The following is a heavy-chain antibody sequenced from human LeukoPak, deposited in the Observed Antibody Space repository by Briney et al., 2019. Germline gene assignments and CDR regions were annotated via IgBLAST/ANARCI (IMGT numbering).Heavy chain of an antibody. CDR2: ISGSGGST. D-gene: IGHD2-15*01. V-gene: IGHV3-23*01. Sequence: GGSLRLSCAASGFTFSSYAMSWVRQAPGKGLEWVSAISGSGGSTYYADSVKGRFTISRDNTKNTLYLQMNSLRAEDTAVYYCAKIGGGWCSGGSCDAYFDYWGQGTLVTVSS. CDR3: AKIGGGWCSGGSCDAYFDY. CDR1: GFTFSSYA. J-gene: IGHJ4*02.